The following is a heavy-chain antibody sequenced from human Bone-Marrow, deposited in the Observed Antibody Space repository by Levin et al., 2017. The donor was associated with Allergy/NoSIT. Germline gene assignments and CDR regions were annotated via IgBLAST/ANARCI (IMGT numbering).Heavy chain of an antibody. CDR1: GFTFSSYA. CDR2: ISGSGGST. CDR3: AKDGTTVISGGYWYFDL. J-gene: IGHJ2*01. Sequence: PGGSLRLSCAASGFTFSSYAMSWVRQAPGKGLEWVSAISGSGGSTYYADSVKGRFTISRDNSKNTLYLQMNSLRAEDTAVYYCAKDGTTVISGGYWYFDLWGRGTLVTVSS. D-gene: IGHD4-17*01. V-gene: IGHV3-23*01.